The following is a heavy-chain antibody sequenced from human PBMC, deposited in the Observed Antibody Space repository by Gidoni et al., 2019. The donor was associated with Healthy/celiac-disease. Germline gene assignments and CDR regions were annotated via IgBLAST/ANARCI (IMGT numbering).Heavy chain of an antibody. V-gene: IGHV4-31*03. CDR1: GGSISSGGYY. CDR3: ARDNLRKFDY. Sequence: QLQESGPVLVKPSQTHSLTCTVSGGSISSGGYYWSWFRQHPGKGLEWIGYIYYSRTTYYNPSLKSRVTISVDTSKNQFSLKLSSVTAADTAVYYCARDNLRKFDYWGQGTMVTVSS. J-gene: IGHJ4*02. CDR2: IYYSRTT. D-gene: IGHD3-9*01.